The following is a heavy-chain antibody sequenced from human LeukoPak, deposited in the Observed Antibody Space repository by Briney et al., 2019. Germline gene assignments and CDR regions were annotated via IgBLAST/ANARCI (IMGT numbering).Heavy chain of an antibody. CDR3: ARDQVSSGWYGGGIDY. J-gene: IGHJ4*02. Sequence: GGSLRLSCAASGFTFSSYWMHWVRQAPGKGLVWVSRINSDGSSTSYADSVKGRFTISRDNAKNTLYLQMNSLRAGDTAVYYCARDQVSSGWYGGGIDYWGQGTLVTVSS. CDR2: INSDGSST. V-gene: IGHV3-74*01. CDR1: GFTFSSYW. D-gene: IGHD6-19*01.